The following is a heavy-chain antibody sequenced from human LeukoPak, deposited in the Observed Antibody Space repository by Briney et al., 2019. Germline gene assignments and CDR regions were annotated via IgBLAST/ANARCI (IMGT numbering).Heavy chain of an antibody. CDR3: ARDIYDSSGYYYCYYGMDV. D-gene: IGHD3-22*01. CDR1: GYTFTSYA. V-gene: IGHV1-3*01. CDR2: INAGNGNT. Sequence: ASVKVSCKASGYTFTSYAMHWVRQAPGQRLERMGWINAGNGNTKYSQKFQGRVTITRDTSASTAYMELSSLRSEDTAVYYCARDIYDSSGYYYCYYGMDVWGQGTTVTVSS. J-gene: IGHJ6*02.